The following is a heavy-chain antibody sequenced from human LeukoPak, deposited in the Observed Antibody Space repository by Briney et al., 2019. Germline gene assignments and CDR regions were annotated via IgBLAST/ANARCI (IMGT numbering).Heavy chain of an antibody. CDR2: IYHSGST. D-gene: IGHD6-19*01. CDR1: GGSISSTYY. CDR3: ARDDSGIAVAGGGY. J-gene: IGHJ4*02. V-gene: IGHV4-38-2*02. Sequence: SGTLSLTCTVSGGSISSTYYWGWIRQPPGKGLEWIGSIYHSGSTYYNPSLKRRVTISVDTSKNQFSLKLSSVTATDTAVYYCARDDSGIAVAGGGYWGQGTLVTVSS.